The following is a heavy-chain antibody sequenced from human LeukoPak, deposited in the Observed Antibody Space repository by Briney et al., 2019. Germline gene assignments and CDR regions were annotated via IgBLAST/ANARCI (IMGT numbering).Heavy chain of an antibody. Sequence: SETLSLTCTVSGGSISSYYWSWIRQPPGKGLEWIGYIYYSGSTNYNPSLKSRVAISVDTSKNQFSLKLSSVTAADTAVYYCARVETGDAFDIWGQGTMVTVSS. D-gene: IGHD7-27*01. CDR2: IYYSGST. V-gene: IGHV4-59*01. J-gene: IGHJ3*02. CDR1: GGSISSYY. CDR3: ARVETGDAFDI.